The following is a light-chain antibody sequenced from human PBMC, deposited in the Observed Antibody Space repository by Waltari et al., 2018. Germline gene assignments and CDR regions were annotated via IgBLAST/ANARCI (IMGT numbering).Light chain of an antibody. Sequence: QSALTQPASVSGSPGQSVTISCTGTSSDVGGFNYLSWYQQHPGNAPKLMIYEVTHRPSGVSNRFSGSKSGNTASLTISGLQAEDEADYYCSSYTSSTYPVVFGGGTKLTVL. V-gene: IGLV2-14*01. CDR3: SSYTSSTYPVV. CDR2: EVT. CDR1: SSDVGGFNY. J-gene: IGLJ2*01.